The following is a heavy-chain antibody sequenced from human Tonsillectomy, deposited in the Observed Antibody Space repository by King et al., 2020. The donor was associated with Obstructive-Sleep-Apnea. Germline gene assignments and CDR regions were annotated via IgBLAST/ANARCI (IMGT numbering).Heavy chain of an antibody. CDR2: ISAYNGNT. J-gene: IGHJ3*01. V-gene: IGHV1-18*01. Sequence: VQLVESGAEVKKPGASVKVSCKASGYTFTSNGISWVRQAPGQGLEWMGWISAYNGNTKYSQKLHGRVTMTTDTSTSTPYMELRSLRSDDTAVYYCAKNYYDSSGYYSSDTFDLWGQGTMVIVSS. CDR1: GYTFTSNG. D-gene: IGHD3-22*01. CDR3: AKNYYDSSGYYSSDTFDL.